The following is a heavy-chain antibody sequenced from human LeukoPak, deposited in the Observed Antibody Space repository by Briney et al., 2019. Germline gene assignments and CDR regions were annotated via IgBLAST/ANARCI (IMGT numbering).Heavy chain of an antibody. CDR3: ARGGLYNWRLEYFDY. J-gene: IGHJ4*02. CDR1: GGSISGGGYY. V-gene: IGHV4-31*03. Sequence: PSETLSLTCTVSGGSISGGGYYWSWIRQHPGKGLEWIGYIYYSGSTYYNPSLKSRVTISVDTSKNQFSLKLSSVTAADTAVYYCARGGLYNWRLEYFDYWGQGTLVTVSP. D-gene: IGHD1-20*01. CDR2: IYYSGST.